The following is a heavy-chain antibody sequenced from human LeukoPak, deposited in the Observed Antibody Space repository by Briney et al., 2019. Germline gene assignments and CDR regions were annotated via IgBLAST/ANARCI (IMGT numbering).Heavy chain of an antibody. V-gene: IGHV1-8*03. D-gene: IGHD3-3*01. Sequence: ASVKVSCKASGYTFTSYDINWVRQATGQGLEWMGWMNPNSGNTGYAQKFQGRVTITRNTSISTAYMELSSLRSEDTAVYYCARGPSRPYYDFWSGYYFNYWGQGTLVTVSS. J-gene: IGHJ4*02. CDR2: MNPNSGNT. CDR3: ARGPSRPYYDFWSGYYFNY. CDR1: GYTFTSYD.